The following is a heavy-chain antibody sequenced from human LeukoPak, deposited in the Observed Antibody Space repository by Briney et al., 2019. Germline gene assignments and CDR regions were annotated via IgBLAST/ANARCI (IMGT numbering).Heavy chain of an antibody. CDR2: IPHDGSNA. CDR1: GFTFTRNC. CDR3: ATGSDYYYAS. Sequence: GRFLRLSCVASGFTFTRNCMHWVRQAPGKGLEWVAAIPHDGSNALYADSVKGRFTISRDDSKNTQYLQMNSLRIEDSAMYYCATGSDYYYASWGRGTLVTVSS. V-gene: IGHV3-30*03. J-gene: IGHJ5*02. D-gene: IGHD3-3*01.